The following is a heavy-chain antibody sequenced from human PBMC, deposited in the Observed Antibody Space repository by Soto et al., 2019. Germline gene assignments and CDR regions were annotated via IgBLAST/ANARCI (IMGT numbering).Heavy chain of an antibody. CDR2: ISWNSGSI. J-gene: IGHJ4*02. CDR3: AKDMSADMMVVVITTGFDY. V-gene: IGHV3-9*01. D-gene: IGHD3-22*01. CDR1: GFTFDDYA. Sequence: ALLVSCASSGFTFDDYAMDWVGQAPGKGLDWVSGISWNSGSIGYADSVKGRFTISRDNAKNSLYLQMNSLRAEDTALYYCAKDMSADMMVVVITTGFDYWGQGTMVTVSS.